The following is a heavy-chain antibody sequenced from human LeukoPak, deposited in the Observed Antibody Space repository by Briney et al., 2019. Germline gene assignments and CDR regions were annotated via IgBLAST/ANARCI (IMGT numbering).Heavy chain of an antibody. V-gene: IGHV3-21*01. Sequence: GGSLRLSCAASGFTFSSYSMNWVRQAPGKGLEWVSSISSSSSYIYYADSVKGRFTISRDKAKNSLYLQMSSLRAEDTAIYYCAREGMVATFDYWGQGTLVTVSS. J-gene: IGHJ4*02. CDR3: AREGMVATFDY. CDR1: GFTFSSYS. CDR2: ISSSSSYI. D-gene: IGHD5-12*01.